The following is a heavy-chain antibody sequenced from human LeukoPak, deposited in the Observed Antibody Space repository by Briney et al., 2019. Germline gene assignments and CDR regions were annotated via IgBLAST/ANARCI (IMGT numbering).Heavy chain of an antibody. V-gene: IGHV1-8*01. J-gene: IGHJ3*02. D-gene: IGHD3-22*01. Sequence: ASVKVSCKASGYTFTSYDINWVRQAAGQGLEWMGWMNPKSANTCYAQKFPGIFTMTSHTSISTAYMELSSLRSEDTAVYYCARAGSYYYDSSCYYYPTAFDIWGQGTMVTVSS. CDR2: MNPKSANT. CDR3: ARAGSYYYDSSCYYYPTAFDI. CDR1: GYTFTSYD.